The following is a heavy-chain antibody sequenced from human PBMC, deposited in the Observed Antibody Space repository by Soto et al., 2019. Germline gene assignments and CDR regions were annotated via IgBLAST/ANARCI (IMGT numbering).Heavy chain of an antibody. Sequence: PSQTLSLTCAISGDSVPSNSAAWNWIRQSPSRGLEWLGRTYYRSKWYNDYAVSVKSRITINPDTSKNQFSLQLNSVTPEDTAVNYCASSITIFGVVPGGFDPWGQGTLVTVSS. CDR2: TYYRSKWYN. J-gene: IGHJ5*02. D-gene: IGHD3-3*01. V-gene: IGHV6-1*01. CDR1: GDSVPSNSAA. CDR3: ASSITIFGVVPGGFDP.